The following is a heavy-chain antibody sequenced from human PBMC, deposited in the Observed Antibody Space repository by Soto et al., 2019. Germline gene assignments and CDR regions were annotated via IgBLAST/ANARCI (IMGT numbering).Heavy chain of an antibody. CDR2: ISGDGVHT. D-gene: IGHD2-21*01. V-gene: IGHV3-74*01. CDR1: GFTFSRYW. CDR3: ARLGFVGGGGF. Sequence: EVQLAESGGGLIQPGGSLRLSCATSGFTFSRYWIHWVRQAPGEGLVWVSRISGDGVHTDYAESVKGRFTVSRDIAKSTGNLQMNNLRAEDTANFYLARLGFVGGGGFWGQGILVTVSS. J-gene: IGHJ4*02.